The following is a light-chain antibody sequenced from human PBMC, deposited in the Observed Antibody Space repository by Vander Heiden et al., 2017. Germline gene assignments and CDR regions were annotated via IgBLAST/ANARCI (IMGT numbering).Light chain of an antibody. CDR2: HNS. CDR3: LAWDSSTGV. CDR1: NMGNKY. Sequence: YELTQTPSVSVSPGQTASISCSVDNMGNKYSSWYQQKAGQSPVLVIYHNSKRPSGIPERFSGSNSGTTATLTISGTQPLDEADYYCLAWDSSTGVFGGGTKLTVL. J-gene: IGLJ2*01. V-gene: IGLV3-1*01.